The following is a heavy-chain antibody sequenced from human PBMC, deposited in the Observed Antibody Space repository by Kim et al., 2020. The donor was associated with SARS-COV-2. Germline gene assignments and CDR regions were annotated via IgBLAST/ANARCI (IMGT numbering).Heavy chain of an antibody. Sequence: GGSLRLSCAASGFTLSSYSMHWVRQAPGRGLEWVAVIWYDGSRQYYADSVKGRFTISRDKSKNTLDLQMNSLRGEDTAVYFCARDNERGAFDIWGQGTTVSVSS. J-gene: IGHJ3*02. D-gene: IGHD2-8*01. CDR2: IWYDGSRQ. V-gene: IGHV3-33*01. CDR1: GFTLSSYS. CDR3: ARDNERGAFDI.